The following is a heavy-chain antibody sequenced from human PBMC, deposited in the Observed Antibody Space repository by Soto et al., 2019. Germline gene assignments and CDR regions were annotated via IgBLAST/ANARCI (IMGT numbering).Heavy chain of an antibody. CDR2: ISSSGSFK. Sequence: GESLKISCAASGFSFSSDSMGWVRQAPGKGLEWVSSISSSGSFKNYADSVKGRLTISRDNAKNSLYLLLSGLKDEDTAVYYCARDPPTGTTLDWADSWGQGTLVTVSS. CDR1: GFSFSSDS. V-gene: IGHV3-21*01. J-gene: IGHJ4*02. CDR3: ARDPPTGTTLDWADS. D-gene: IGHD1-7*01.